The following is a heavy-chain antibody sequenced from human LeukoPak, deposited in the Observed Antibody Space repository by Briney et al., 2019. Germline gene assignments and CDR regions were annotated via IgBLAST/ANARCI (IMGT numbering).Heavy chain of an antibody. CDR2: ISYDGSNK. Sequence: GRSLRLSCAASGFTFSSYVMHWVRQAPGKGLEWVAVISYDGSNKYYADSVKGRFTISRDNSKNTLYLQMNSLRAEDTAVYYCALPGYSSSWYVADIWGQGTMVTVSS. D-gene: IGHD6-13*01. V-gene: IGHV3-30-3*01. CDR1: GFTFSSYV. J-gene: IGHJ3*02. CDR3: ALPGYSSSWYVADI.